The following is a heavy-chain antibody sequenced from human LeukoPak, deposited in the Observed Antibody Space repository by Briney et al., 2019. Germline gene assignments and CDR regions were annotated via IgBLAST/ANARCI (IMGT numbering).Heavy chain of an antibody. CDR2: ISSSSSYI. Sequence: GGSLRLSCAASGFTFTSYSIHWVRQAPGKGLEWVSSISSSSSYIYYADSLKGRFTISRDNAKNSLYLQMNSLRAEDTAVYYCARELGAFDIWGQGTMVTVSS. CDR3: ARELGAFDI. CDR1: GFTFTSYS. J-gene: IGHJ3*02. V-gene: IGHV3-21*01. D-gene: IGHD7-27*01.